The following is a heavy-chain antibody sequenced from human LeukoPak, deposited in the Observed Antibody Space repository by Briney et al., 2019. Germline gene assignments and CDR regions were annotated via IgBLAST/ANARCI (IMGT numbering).Heavy chain of an antibody. CDR2: ISSSSSYI. D-gene: IGHD2-2*01. J-gene: IGHJ4*02. CDR1: GFTFSSYS. V-gene: IGHV3-21*01. CDR3: ARVRCSSTSCYGFDY. Sequence: PGGSLRLSCAASGFTFSSYSMNWVRQAPGKGLEWVSSISSSSSYIYYADSVKGRFTISRDNAKNSLYLQMNSLRAEDTAVYYCARVRCSSTSCYGFDYWGQGTLVTVSS.